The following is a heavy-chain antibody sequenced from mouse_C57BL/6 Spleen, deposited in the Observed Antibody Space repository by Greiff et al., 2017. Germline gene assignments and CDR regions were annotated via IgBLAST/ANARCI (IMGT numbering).Heavy chain of an antibody. J-gene: IGHJ2*01. V-gene: IGHV1-69*01. D-gene: IGHD1-1*02. CDR3: ASGDGGYYFDY. CDR1: GYTFTSYW. CDR2: IDTSVSYT. Sequence: QVQLQQPGAELVMPGASVKLSCKASGYTFTSYWMHWVKQRPGQGLEWIGEIDTSVSYTNYNQKFKGQSPLTVDKSSSTPYMRLSSLTSEDSAFYYCASGDGGYYFDYWGQGTTLTVSS.